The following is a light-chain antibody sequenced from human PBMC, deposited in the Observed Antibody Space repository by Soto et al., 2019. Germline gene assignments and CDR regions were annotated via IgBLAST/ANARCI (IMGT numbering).Light chain of an antibody. Sequence: IVLTQSPATLSLSPGERATLSCRASQSVSSYLAWYQQKPGQAPRLLIYDASNRATGIPARFSGSGSGTDFTLTISSLEPEDFAVYYCQQRSNWPRTFGQGTKVDIX. CDR1: QSVSSY. V-gene: IGKV3-11*01. CDR2: DAS. CDR3: QQRSNWPRT. J-gene: IGKJ1*01.